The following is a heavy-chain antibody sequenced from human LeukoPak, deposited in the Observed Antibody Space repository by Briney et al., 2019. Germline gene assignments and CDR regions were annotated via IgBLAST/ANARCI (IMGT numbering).Heavy chain of an antibody. Sequence: GASVKVSCKASGYTLTPYFIQWVRQAPGQGLEWMAWISPYNGNTNYAQKFEGRVTMTTDTSTSTAYMELRSLRADDTAVYYCARDSASVWPGSSGWSNWFDPWGQGTLVTVSS. CDR1: GYTLTPYF. CDR2: ISPYNGNT. D-gene: IGHD6-19*01. V-gene: IGHV1-18*04. J-gene: IGHJ5*02. CDR3: ARDSASVWPGSSGWSNWFDP.